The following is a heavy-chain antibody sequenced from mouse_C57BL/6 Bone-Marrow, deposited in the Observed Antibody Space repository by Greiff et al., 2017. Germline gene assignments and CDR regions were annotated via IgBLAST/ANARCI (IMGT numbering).Heavy chain of an antibody. CDR2: IYPTSGRT. CDR1: GYTFTSYW. V-gene: IGHV1-55*01. Sequence: QVQLQQPGAELVKPGASVKMSCKASGYTFTSYWITWVKQRPGQGLEWIGDIYPTSGRTNYNEKFKSKAILTVDTSSSTAYMQLSSLTSEDSAVFYCARSGQLGQSVDYWGQGTTLTVSS. CDR3: ARSGQLGQSVDY. J-gene: IGHJ2*01. D-gene: IGHD4-1*02.